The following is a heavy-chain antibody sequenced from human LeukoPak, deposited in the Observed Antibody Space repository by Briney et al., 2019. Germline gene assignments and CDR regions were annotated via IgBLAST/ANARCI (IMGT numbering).Heavy chain of an antibody. J-gene: IGHJ4*02. Sequence: GGSLRLSCAASGFTFSGSAMHWVRQASGKGLEWVGRIRSKANSYATAYAASVKGRFTISSDDSKNTAYLQMNSLKTEDTAVYYCTRRGSIAVAGMGDYWGQGTLVTVSS. CDR3: TRRGSIAVAGMGDY. D-gene: IGHD6-19*01. CDR1: GFTFSGSA. CDR2: IRSKANSYAT. V-gene: IGHV3-73*01.